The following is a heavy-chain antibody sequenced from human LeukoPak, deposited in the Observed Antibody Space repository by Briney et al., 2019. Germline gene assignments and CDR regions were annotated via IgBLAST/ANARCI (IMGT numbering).Heavy chain of an antibody. V-gene: IGHV4-61*09. CDR3: ARERGYYDSSGYFRHFDY. D-gene: IGHD3-22*01. J-gene: IGHJ4*02. CDR1: GGSINSGSYY. Sequence: SETLSLTCTVSGGSINSGSYYWNWIRQSAGRGLEWIGHIYTTGTTNCNPSLKSRVTISLDTSKNQFSLKLNSVTAADTAVYYCARERGYYDSSGYFRHFDYWGQGTLVTVSS. CDR2: IYTTGTT.